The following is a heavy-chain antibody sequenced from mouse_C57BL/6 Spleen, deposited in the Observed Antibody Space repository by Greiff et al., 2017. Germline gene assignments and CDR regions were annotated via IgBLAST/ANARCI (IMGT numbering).Heavy chain of an antibody. CDR3: SYYYGSSYFDY. Sequence: EVMLVESGTVLARPGASVKMSCKTSGYTFTSYWMHWVKQRPGQGLEWIGAIYPGNSDTSYNQKFKGKAKLTAVTSASTAYMELSSLTNEDSAVYYCSYYYGSSYFDYWGQGTTLTVSS. CDR2: IYPGNSDT. V-gene: IGHV1-5*01. J-gene: IGHJ2*01. D-gene: IGHD1-1*01. CDR1: GYTFTSYW.